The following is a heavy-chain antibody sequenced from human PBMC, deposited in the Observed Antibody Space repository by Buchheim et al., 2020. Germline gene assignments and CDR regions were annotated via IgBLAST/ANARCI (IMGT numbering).Heavy chain of an antibody. CDR2: INPDSGGT. V-gene: IGHV1-2*02. CDR1: GFTLTGYY. Sequence: QVQLVQSGAEVKKPGASVKVSCKASGFTLTGYYMHWVRQAPGQGLEWMGWINPDSGGTNYAKKFQGGVTMTRDTSINTAYMELSSLTSDDSAVYYCARTSSFDYWGQGTL. J-gene: IGHJ4*02. CDR3: ARTSSFDY.